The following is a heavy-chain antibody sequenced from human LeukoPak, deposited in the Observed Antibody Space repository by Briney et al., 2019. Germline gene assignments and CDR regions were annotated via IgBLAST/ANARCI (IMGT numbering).Heavy chain of an antibody. V-gene: IGHV4-59*08. Sequence: SETLSLTCTVSGGSICSDYWSWFRQPPGRGLEWVGYVYYSGSTNYNPSLKSRVTISVDTSKNQFSLRLSSVTAADTAMYYCAILEHCGGDCYSINFWGQGTLVTVSS. CDR3: AILEHCGGDCYSINF. J-gene: IGHJ4*02. CDR2: VYYSGST. D-gene: IGHD2-21*02. CDR1: GGSICSDY.